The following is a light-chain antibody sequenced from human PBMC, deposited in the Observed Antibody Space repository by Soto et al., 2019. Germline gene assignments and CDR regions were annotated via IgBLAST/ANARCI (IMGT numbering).Light chain of an antibody. Sequence: DSQMTQSPSSVSASIGDRVKCTFLASHDIGDWLAWYQQRPGQAPKLLIYAASSLHSGVPSRFSGSGSGTDFTLTISSLQPEDFATYYCQQIGSYPFTFGPGTKVDIK. CDR2: AAS. V-gene: IGKV1-12*02. CDR1: HDIGDW. CDR3: QQIGSYPFT. J-gene: IGKJ3*01.